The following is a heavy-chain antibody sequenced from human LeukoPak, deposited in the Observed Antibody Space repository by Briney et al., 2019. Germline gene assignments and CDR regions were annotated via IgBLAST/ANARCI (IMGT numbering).Heavy chain of an antibody. CDR3: TTDVSMVRGVGLSGDY. Sequence: GGSLRLSCAASGLTFSNAWMSWVRQAPGKGLEWVGRIKSKTDGGTTDYAAPVKGRFTISRDDSKNTLYLQVNSLKTEDTAVYYCTTDVSMVRGVGLSGDYWGQGTLVTVSS. J-gene: IGHJ4*02. CDR1: GLTFSNAW. D-gene: IGHD3-10*01. V-gene: IGHV3-15*01. CDR2: IKSKTDGGTT.